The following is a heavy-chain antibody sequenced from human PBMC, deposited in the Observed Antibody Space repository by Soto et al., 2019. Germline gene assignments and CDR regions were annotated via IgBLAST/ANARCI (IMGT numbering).Heavy chain of an antibody. CDR1: GGSISSSNW. CDR2: IYHSGST. V-gene: IGHV4-4*02. CDR3: ARDPGIAAAGRWNWFDP. Sequence: LSETLSLTCAVSGGSISSSNWWSWVRQPPGKGLEWIGEIYHSGSTNYNPSLKSRVTISVDKSKNQFSLKLSSVTAADTAVYYCARDPGIAAAGRWNWFDPWGQGTLVTVSS. D-gene: IGHD6-13*01. J-gene: IGHJ5*02.